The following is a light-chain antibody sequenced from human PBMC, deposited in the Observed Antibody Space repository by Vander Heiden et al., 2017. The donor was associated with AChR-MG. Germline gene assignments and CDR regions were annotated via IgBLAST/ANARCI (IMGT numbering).Light chain of an antibody. V-gene: IGLV7-46*01. Sequence: QAVVPQEPSLTVSPGVTVTLTCGSSIGAVTSGHYPYWFQQKPGQAPRTLIYDATNKHSWTPARFSGSLLGGKAALTLSGAQPEDEADYYCLLSYSGARVFGGGTKLTVL. CDR3: LLSYSGARV. CDR1: IGAVTSGHY. J-gene: IGLJ3*02. CDR2: DAT.